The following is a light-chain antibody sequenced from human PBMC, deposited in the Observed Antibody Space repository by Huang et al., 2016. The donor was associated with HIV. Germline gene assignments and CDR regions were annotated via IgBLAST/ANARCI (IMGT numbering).Light chain of an antibody. J-gene: IGKJ1*01. CDR2: GAS. Sequence: EIVMTQSPATLSVSPGERATLTCRARQSVSSNLAWYQQKPGQAPRILIYGASTRATGIPARFSGSGSGTEFTLTISSLQSEDCAVYYCQQYNNWPPWTFGQGTKVEFK. V-gene: IGKV3-15*01. CDR3: QQYNNWPPWT. CDR1: QSVSSN.